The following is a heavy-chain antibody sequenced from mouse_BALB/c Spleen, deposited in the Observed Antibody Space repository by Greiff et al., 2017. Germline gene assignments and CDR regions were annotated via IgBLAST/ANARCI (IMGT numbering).Heavy chain of an antibody. Sequence: EVKLMESGGGLVKPGGSLKLSCAASGFTFSSFGMHWVRQAPEQGLEWVAYISSGSSTIYYADTVKGRFTISRDNPKNTLFLQMTSLRSEDTAMYYCARDGYYAMDYWGQGTSVTVSS. CDR3: ARDGYYAMDY. V-gene: IGHV5-17*02. CDR2: ISSGSSTI. J-gene: IGHJ4*01. CDR1: GFTFSSFG. D-gene: IGHD2-3*01.